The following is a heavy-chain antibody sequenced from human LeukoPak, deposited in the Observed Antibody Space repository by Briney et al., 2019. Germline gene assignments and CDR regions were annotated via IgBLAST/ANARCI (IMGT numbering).Heavy chain of an antibody. CDR2: IYTSGST. J-gene: IGHJ5*02. D-gene: IGHD3/OR15-3a*01. CDR3: ARSPYFGPRQGWFDP. Sequence: SETLSLTCTVSGGSISSGSYYWSWIRQPAGKGLEWIGRIYTSGSTNYNPSLKSRVTMSVDTSKNQFSLKLSSVTAADTAVYYCARSPYFGPRQGWFDPWGQGTLVTVSS. CDR1: GGSISSGSYY. V-gene: IGHV4-61*02.